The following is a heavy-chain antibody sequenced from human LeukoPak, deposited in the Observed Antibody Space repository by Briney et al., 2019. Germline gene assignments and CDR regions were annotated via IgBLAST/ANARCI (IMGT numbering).Heavy chain of an antibody. Sequence: PGGSLRLSCAASGFTFSSYSMNWVRKAPGKGLEWVSYISSSSSTIYYADSVKGRFTISRDNAKNSLYLQMNSLRAEDTAVYYCARDWYYYDSSGYSPLDYWGQGTLVTVSS. CDR2: ISSSSSTI. CDR1: GFTFSSYS. D-gene: IGHD3-22*01. CDR3: ARDWYYYDSSGYSPLDY. J-gene: IGHJ4*02. V-gene: IGHV3-48*01.